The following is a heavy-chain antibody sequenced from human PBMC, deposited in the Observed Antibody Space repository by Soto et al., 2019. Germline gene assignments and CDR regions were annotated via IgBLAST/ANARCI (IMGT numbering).Heavy chain of an antibody. CDR3: ATASWDIVVVPAAIIEGYYYYGMDV. CDR2: IDPSDSYT. Sequence: GESLKISCKGSGYSFTSYWISWVRQMPGKGLEWMGRIDPSDSYTNYSPSFQGHVTISADKSISTAYLQWSSLKASDTAMYYCATASWDIVVVPAAIIEGYYYYGMDVWAKGPRSPSP. J-gene: IGHJ6*02. D-gene: IGHD2-2*02. V-gene: IGHV5-10-1*01. CDR1: GYSFTSYW.